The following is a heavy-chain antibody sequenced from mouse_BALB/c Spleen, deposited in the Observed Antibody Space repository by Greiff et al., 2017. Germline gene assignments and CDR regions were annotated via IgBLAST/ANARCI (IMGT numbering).Heavy chain of an antibody. V-gene: IGHV5-12-2*01. CDR2: ISNGGGST. J-gene: IGHJ4*01. CDR3: ARHEENYAMDY. CDR1: GFTFSSYT. Sequence: EVKLVESGGGLVQPGGSLKLSCAASGFTFSSYTMSWVRQTPEKRLEWVAYISNGGGSTYYPDTVKGRFTISRDNAKNTLYLQMSSLKSEDTAMYYCARHEENYAMDYWGQGTSVTVSS.